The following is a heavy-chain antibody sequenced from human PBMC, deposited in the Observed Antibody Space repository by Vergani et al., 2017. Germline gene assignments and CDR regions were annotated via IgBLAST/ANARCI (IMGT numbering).Heavy chain of an antibody. CDR3: ARDRRYSYGLDY. Sequence: QLQLQESGSGLVKPSQTLSLTCAVSGGSISSGGHSWSWIRQPPGKGLEWIGYIYHSGSTYYNPSLKSRVTISVDRSKNQFSLKLSSVTAADTAVYYCARDRRYSYGLDYWGQGTLVTVSS. CDR1: GGSISSGGHS. CDR2: IYHSGST. J-gene: IGHJ4*02. D-gene: IGHD5-18*01. V-gene: IGHV4-30-2*01.